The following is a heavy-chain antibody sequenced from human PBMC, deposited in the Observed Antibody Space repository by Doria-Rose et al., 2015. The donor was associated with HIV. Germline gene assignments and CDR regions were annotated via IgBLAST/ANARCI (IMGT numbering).Heavy chain of an antibody. CDR2: IIYTGSN. J-gene: IGHJ4*02. CDR1: GGSISHYY. D-gene: IGHD1-26*01. Sequence: VQLVEAGPGLVKPSETLSLTCSVSGGSISHYYWSWIRQPPAKGLEYIGDIIYTGSNNYSHYIKSRVSISIDTSKNKFSLRLSSVTAADTAVYYCARVLSGTYDYWGQGTLVTVSS. CDR3: ARVLSGTYDY. V-gene: IGHV4-59*01.